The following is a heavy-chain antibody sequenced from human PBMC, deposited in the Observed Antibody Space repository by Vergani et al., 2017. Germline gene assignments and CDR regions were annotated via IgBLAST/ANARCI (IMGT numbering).Heavy chain of an antibody. V-gene: IGHV1-46*03. Sequence: QVQLVQSGAEVKKPGASVNVSCMASGYTFTSYYIHWVRQAPGQGLEWMGMINPSGGSTSYAQNFQGRIIMTRDTSTSTVYMSLSSLRSQDTAVYYCSRVHFDWLSFYCYSMDVWGQGTTVTVSS. CDR3: SRVHFDWLSFYCYSMDV. J-gene: IGHJ6*02. CDR2: INPSGGST. CDR1: GYTFTSYY. D-gene: IGHD3-9*01.